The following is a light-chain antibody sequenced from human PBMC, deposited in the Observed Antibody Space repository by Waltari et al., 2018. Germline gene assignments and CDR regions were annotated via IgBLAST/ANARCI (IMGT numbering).Light chain of an antibody. CDR3: QQYNNWPPWT. Sequence: EIVMTQSPATLSVSPGDTATLSCRASQSVSSKLAWYQLKPGQAPRLLIYGAFTRATGIPARFSGSVSGKEFILTISSMQSEDFAVYYCQQYNNWPPWTFGQGTKVEIK. CDR2: GAF. V-gene: IGKV3-15*01. J-gene: IGKJ1*01. CDR1: QSVSSK.